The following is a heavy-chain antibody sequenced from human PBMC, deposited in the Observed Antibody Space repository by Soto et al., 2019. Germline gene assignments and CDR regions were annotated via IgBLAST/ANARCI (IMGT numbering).Heavy chain of an antibody. V-gene: IGHV3-66*01. D-gene: IGHD3-16*02. CDR2: IYSGGST. Sequence: GGSLRLSCAASGFTVSSNYMSWVRQAPGKGLEWVSVIYSGGSTYYADSVKGRFTISRDNSKNTLYLQMNSLRAEDTAVYYCASSLRHDYIWGSYRRTFDYWGQGTLVTVPQ. CDR1: GFTVSSNY. J-gene: IGHJ4*02. CDR3: ASSLRHDYIWGSYRRTFDY.